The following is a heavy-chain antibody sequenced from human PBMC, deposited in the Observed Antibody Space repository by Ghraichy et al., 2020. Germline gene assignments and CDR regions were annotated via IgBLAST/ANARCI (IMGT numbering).Heavy chain of an antibody. J-gene: IGHJ4*02. V-gene: IGHV3-23*01. CDR3: AKRRMWEPYRGDYYFDY. CDR1: GFTFSSYA. CDR2: ISGSGGST. D-gene: IGHD1-26*01. Sequence: GGSLRLSCAASGFTFSSYAMSWVRQAPGKGLEWVSAISGSGGSTYYADSVKGRFTISRDNSKNTLYLQMNSLRAEDTAVYYCAKRRMWEPYRGDYYFDYWGQGTLVTVSS.